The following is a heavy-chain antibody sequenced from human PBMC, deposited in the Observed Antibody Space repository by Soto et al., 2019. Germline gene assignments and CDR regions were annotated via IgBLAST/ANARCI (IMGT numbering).Heavy chain of an antibody. CDR2: IYSSGSP. J-gene: IGHJ5*02. CDR3: AREYYYDSSGIGFDP. D-gene: IGHD3-22*01. V-gene: IGHV4-59*01. Sequence: PSETLSLTCTVSGDFISSYYWSWIRQTPGKGLEWIGYIYSSGSPHHNPSLRSRVIISEDRSKNQIYLKLNSVTAADTAVYYCAREYYYDSSGIGFDPWGPGTLVTVSS. CDR1: GDFISSYY.